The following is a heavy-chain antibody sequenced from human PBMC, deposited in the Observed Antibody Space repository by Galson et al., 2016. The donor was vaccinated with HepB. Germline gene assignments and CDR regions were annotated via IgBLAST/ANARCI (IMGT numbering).Heavy chain of an antibody. D-gene: IGHD2-21*01. Sequence: SVKVSCKASGYTFSNYGITWVRQAPGQGLEWMGWISGYNGITKYAQKVQGRATRTTDTSTSTAYMELRSLRSDDTAVYYCARECGGECYYFDSWGQGTVVTVSS. J-gene: IGHJ4*02. CDR1: GYTFSNYG. CDR2: ISGYNGIT. V-gene: IGHV1-18*01. CDR3: ARECGGECYYFDS.